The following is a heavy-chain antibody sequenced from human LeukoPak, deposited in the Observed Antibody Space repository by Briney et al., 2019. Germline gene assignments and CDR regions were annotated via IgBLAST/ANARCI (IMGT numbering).Heavy chain of an antibody. Sequence: SVKVSCKASGGTFSSYAISWVRQAPGQGLEWMGGIIPIFGTANYAQKFQGRVTITTDESKSTAYMELSSLRSEDTAVYYCARDRIAAAGYYYYYMDVWGKGTTVTVSS. D-gene: IGHD6-13*01. CDR1: GGTFSSYA. CDR3: ARDRIAAAGYYYYYMDV. V-gene: IGHV1-69*05. CDR2: IIPIFGTA. J-gene: IGHJ6*03.